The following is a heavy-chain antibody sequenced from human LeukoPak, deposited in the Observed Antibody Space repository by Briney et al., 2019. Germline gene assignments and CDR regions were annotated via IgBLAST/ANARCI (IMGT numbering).Heavy chain of an antibody. CDR2: ISRTSEST. V-gene: IGHV3-21*01. CDR3: ARGATDTTRWFDP. J-gene: IGHJ5*02. Sequence: GGSLRLSCAASGFSFNTYSMTWVRQAPGRGLEWVSIISRTSESTFYADSVKGRFTISRDNAKNSLYLQMNGLRADDTATYYCARGATDTTRWFDPWGQGTLVTVSS. CDR1: GFSFNTYS. D-gene: IGHD1-7*01.